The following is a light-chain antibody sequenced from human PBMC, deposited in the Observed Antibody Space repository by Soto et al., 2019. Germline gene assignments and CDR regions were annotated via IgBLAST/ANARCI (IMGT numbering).Light chain of an antibody. CDR2: AAS. J-gene: IGKJ1*01. CDR1: QSISSY. Sequence: DIQMTQSPSSLSASVGDRVTITCRASQSISSYLNWYQQKPGKAPKLLIYAASSLQSGVPSRFRGNGSGTDFTLTISSLQPEDFETYYCQQSYGTPLTFGQGTKVEIK. CDR3: QQSYGTPLT. V-gene: IGKV1-39*01.